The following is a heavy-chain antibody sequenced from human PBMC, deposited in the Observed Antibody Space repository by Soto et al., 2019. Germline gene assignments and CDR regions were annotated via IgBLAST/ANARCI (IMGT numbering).Heavy chain of an antibody. Sequence: QVQLVQSGAEVKKPGSSVKVSCKASGGTFSSYTISWVRQAPGQGLEWMGRIIPILGIANYAQKFQGRVTITADKSTSTAYMELSSLRSEDTAVYYCAIPPPEYNWSDVKMSYWGQGTLVTVSS. CDR2: IIPILGIA. V-gene: IGHV1-69*02. D-gene: IGHD1-1*01. CDR3: AIPPPEYNWSDVKMSY. J-gene: IGHJ4*02. CDR1: GGTFSSYT.